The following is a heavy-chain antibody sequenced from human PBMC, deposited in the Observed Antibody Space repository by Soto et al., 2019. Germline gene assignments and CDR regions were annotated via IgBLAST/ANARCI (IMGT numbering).Heavy chain of an antibody. D-gene: IGHD3-10*01. V-gene: IGHV1-69*13. CDR2: IIPIFGTA. J-gene: IGHJ6*02. CDR1: GGTFSSYA. Sequence: SVKVSCKASGGTFSSYAISWVRQAPGQGLEWMGGIIPIFGTANYAQKFQGRVTITADESTSTAYMELSSLRSEDTAVYYFARNYYGSGSYRPYYYYGMDVWGQGTTVTVSS. CDR3: ARNYYGSGSYRPYYYYGMDV.